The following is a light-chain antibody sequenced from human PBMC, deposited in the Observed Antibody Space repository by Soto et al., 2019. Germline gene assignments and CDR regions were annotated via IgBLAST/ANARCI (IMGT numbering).Light chain of an antibody. Sequence: DIQMTQSPSTLSASVGDRVTITCRASQSISSWLAWYQQKPGKAPKLLIYQASNLETGVPSRFSGRASGTDFTLTISSLQPDDFATYFCQQYKSYPYTFGQETKVEIK. V-gene: IGKV1-5*03. CDR3: QQYKSYPYT. J-gene: IGKJ2*01. CDR2: QAS. CDR1: QSISSW.